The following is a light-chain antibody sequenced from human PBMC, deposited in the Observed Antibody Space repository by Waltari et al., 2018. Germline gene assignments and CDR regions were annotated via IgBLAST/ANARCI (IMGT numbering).Light chain of an antibody. CDR3: QQYGNSAPST. J-gene: IGKJ5*01. Sequence: EIVLTQSPGTLSLSPGASATLSCRARQSVKSRWLAWYQQKACRAPMLLIYGASSSATCIPDRFSGSGSGTDFTLTISRLEPEDFAMYYCQQYGNSAPSTFGQGTRLEIK. V-gene: IGKV3-20*01. CDR2: GAS. CDR1: QSVKSRW.